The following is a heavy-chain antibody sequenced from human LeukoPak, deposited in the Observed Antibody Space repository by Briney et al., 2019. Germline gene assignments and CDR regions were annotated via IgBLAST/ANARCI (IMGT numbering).Heavy chain of an antibody. J-gene: IGHJ6*02. CDR3: ARRCGGDCYYYYYGMDV. D-gene: IGHD2-21*02. CDR1: GGSISSGDYY. V-gene: IGHV4-30-4*01. Sequence: PSQTLSLTCTVSGGSISSGDYYWSWIRQPPGKGLEWFGYIYYSGSTYYNPSLKSRVTISVDTSKNQFSLKLSSVTAADTAVYYCARRCGGDCYYYYYGMDVWGQGTTVTVSS. CDR2: IYYSGST.